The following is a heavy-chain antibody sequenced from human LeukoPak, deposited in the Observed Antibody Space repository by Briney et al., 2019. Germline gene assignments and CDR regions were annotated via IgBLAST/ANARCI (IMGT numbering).Heavy chain of an antibody. J-gene: IGHJ4*02. V-gene: IGHV4-59*08. CDR3: ARHRNDYGGNSFGG. CDR2: IYYTGST. D-gene: IGHD4-23*01. Sequence: PSETLSLTCTVSGGSISSSYWSWIRQPPGKKLEWIAYIYYTGSTNYNPSLKSRATISVDTSKNHFSLELSSVTAADTAVYFCARHRNDYGGNSFGGWGQGTPVTVSS. CDR1: GGSISSSY.